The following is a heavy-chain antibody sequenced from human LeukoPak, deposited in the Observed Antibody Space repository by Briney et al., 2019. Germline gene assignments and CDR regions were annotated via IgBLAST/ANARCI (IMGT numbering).Heavy chain of an antibody. Sequence: SVNVSCTASGGIFSNYAINWVRQAPGQGLEWMGGIIAFFGTANYAQKFQGRVTITADESTSTAYMELRSLRSDDMAVYYCARGVAGRTTAVTPCAYWGQGTLVIVPS. J-gene: IGHJ4*02. CDR1: GGIFSNYA. D-gene: IGHD6-19*01. V-gene: IGHV1-69*13. CDR3: ARGVAGRTTAVTPCAY. CDR2: IIAFFGTA.